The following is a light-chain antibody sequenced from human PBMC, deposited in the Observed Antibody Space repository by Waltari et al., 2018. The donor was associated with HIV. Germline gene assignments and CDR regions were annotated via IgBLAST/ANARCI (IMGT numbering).Light chain of an antibody. J-gene: IGKJ2*01. V-gene: IGKV1-39*01. CDR1: QSISTS. Sequence: DIQMTQSPSSLSASVGDRVTLTCRASQSISTSLNWYQQKVGKAPKLLIYGASNLQGGVSSNFSDTGSGTDVTLTITSLQPDDFASYCCQQSYTTPRTFGQGTKVEIK. CDR2: GAS. CDR3: QQSYTTPRT.